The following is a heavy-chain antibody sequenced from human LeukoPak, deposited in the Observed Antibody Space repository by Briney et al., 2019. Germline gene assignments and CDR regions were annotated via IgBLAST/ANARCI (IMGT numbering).Heavy chain of an antibody. J-gene: IGHJ4*02. V-gene: IGHV1-69*13. D-gene: IGHD1-14*01. Sequence: SVKVSCKASGGTFSSYAISWVRQAPGQGLQWMGGIIPIFGTANYAQKFQGRVTITADESTSTAYMELSSLRSEDTAVYYCARRGGTTTADFDYWGQGTLVTVSS. CDR3: ARRGGTTTADFDY. CDR1: GGTFSSYA. CDR2: IIPIFGTA.